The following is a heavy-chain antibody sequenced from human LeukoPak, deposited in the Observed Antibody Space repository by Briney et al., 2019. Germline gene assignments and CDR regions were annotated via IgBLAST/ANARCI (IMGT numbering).Heavy chain of an antibody. Sequence: SETLSLTCTVSGGSISSGSYYWNWIRQPAGKGLEWIGRIYTSGSTNYNPSLKSRVTISVDTSKNQFSLKLSSVTAADTAVYYCARVGLGPTGSGYYYYMDVWGKGTTVTVSS. CDR2: IYTSGST. CDR1: GGSISSGSYY. J-gene: IGHJ6*03. CDR3: ARVGLGPTGSGYYYYMDV. D-gene: IGHD1-26*01. V-gene: IGHV4-61*02.